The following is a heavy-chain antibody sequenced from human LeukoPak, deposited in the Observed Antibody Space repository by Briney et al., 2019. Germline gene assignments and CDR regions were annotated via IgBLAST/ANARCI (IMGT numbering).Heavy chain of an antibody. J-gene: IGHJ5*02. CDR3: AAQRGASLHDFWSTRLFDP. D-gene: IGHD3-3*01. CDR1: GFTLPNSA. V-gene: IGHV1-58*02. Sequence: EASVKVSCKASGFTLPNSAMQWVRQARGQRLEWIGWIVLGAGNTVYSHKFHDRVTITRDVSTNTAYMELDSLGSEDTAVYYCAAQRGASLHDFWSTRLFDPWGQGTLVTVSS. CDR2: IVLGAGNT.